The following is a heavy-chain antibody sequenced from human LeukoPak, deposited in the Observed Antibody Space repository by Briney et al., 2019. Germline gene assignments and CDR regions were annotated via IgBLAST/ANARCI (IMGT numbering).Heavy chain of an antibody. V-gene: IGHV3-53*01. CDR3: ARLLDTAMADY. D-gene: IGHD5-18*01. CDR2: IYSGGST. CDR1: GFTVSSNY. Sequence: GGSLRLSCAASGFTVSSNYMSWVRQAPGKGLEWVSVIYSGGSTYYADPVKGRFTISRDNSKNTLYLQMNSLRAEDTAVYYCARLLDTAMADYWGQGTLVTVSS. J-gene: IGHJ4*02.